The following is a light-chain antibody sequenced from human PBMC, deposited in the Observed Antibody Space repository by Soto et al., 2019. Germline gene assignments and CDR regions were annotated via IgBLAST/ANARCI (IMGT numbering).Light chain of an antibody. CDR1: QSVSSY. V-gene: IGKV3-11*02. Sequence: EIVLTQSPATLSLSPGERATLSCRASQSVSSYLAWYQQKAGQAPRLLIYDASNRATGIPARFSGSGSGRDFSLTISRLEPEDFAVYYCQQRSDWPITFGQGTLLDI. CDR3: QQRSDWPIT. J-gene: IGKJ5*01. CDR2: DAS.